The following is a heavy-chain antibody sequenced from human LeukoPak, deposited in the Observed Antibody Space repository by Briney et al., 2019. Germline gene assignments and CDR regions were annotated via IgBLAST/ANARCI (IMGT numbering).Heavy chain of an antibody. CDR3: ARASSSSWYRNYYYYMDV. CDR1: GGSIRSTSYY. V-gene: IGHV4-39*07. Sequence: SETLPLTCTVSGGSIRSTSYYWGWIRQPPGKGLEWIGSIYYSGSSYYNPSLKGRLTISVDTSKNQFSLKLSSVTAADTAVYYCARASSSSWYRNYYYYMDVWGKGTTVTISS. J-gene: IGHJ6*03. CDR2: IYYSGSS. D-gene: IGHD6-13*01.